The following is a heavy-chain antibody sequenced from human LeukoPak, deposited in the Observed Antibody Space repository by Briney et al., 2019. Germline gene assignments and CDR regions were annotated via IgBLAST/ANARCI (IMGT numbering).Heavy chain of an antibody. CDR3: ARGWLNTAMGY. CDR1: GYTFTGYY. CDR2: INPNSGGT. Sequence: ASVKVSCKASGYTFTGYYMHWVRQAPGQGLEWMGRINPNSGGTNYAQKFQGRVTISVETSKNQFSLKLSSVTAADTAVYYCARGWLNTAMGYWAQGTLVTVSS. D-gene: IGHD5-18*01. V-gene: IGHV1-2*06. J-gene: IGHJ4*02.